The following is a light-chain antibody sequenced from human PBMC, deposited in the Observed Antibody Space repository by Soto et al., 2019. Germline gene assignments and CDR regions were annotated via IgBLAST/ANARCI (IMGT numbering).Light chain of an antibody. CDR2: VAS. J-gene: IGKJ1*01. V-gene: IGKV1-39*01. Sequence: DIQMTQCPSSLSASVGDRVTITCRASQNIGVYLNWYQKKPGKAPKLLIYVASSLQSGVPSRFSGSGSGTDFTLTISSLQPEDFATYYCQQSYSTPTWTFGQGTKVDIK. CDR1: QNIGVY. CDR3: QQSYSTPTWT.